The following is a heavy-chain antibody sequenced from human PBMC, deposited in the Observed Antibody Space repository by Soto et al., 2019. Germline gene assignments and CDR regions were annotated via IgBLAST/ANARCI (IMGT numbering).Heavy chain of an antibody. CDR3: ASGSPESGATSGGDYDHRTLFDY. D-gene: IGHD2-21*02. CDR1: AGSISSSNW. J-gene: IGHJ4*02. V-gene: IGHV4-4*02. Sequence: PSETLSLTSAVSAGSISSSNWWSWVRQPPGKGLQWIGEIYHSGSTNYNPSLKSRGTISVDKSKNQFSLKLSSVTAADTAVYYCASGSPESGATSGGDYDHRTLFDYWGQGTLVT. CDR2: IYHSGST.